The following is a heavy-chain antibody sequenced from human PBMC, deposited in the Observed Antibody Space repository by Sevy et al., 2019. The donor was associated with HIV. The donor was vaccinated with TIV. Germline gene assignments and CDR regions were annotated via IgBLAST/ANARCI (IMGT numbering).Heavy chain of an antibody. CDR2: IHYGGST. D-gene: IGHD3-16*01. J-gene: IGHJ3*02. Sequence: SETLSLTCTVSGGSISTGDYYWTWIRQPRGKALEWIGYIHYGGSTYYKSSLKSRVTLSVDSSKHQFSLKMTSMTAADTAVYFCARGVGGPGVMITFGGVKYAFDIWGLRTMVTVSS. V-gene: IGHV4-30-4*01. CDR1: GGSISTGDYY. CDR3: ARGVGGPGVMITFGGVKYAFDI.